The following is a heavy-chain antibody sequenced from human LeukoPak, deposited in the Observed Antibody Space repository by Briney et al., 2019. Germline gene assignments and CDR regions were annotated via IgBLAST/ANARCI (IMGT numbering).Heavy chain of an antibody. J-gene: IGHJ4*02. Sequence: GGSLRLSCAASGFTFSDYYMSWIRQPPGKGRKWVSYISRSGSTIYYAESVEGRFTTSRDNSKNTLYMQMNSLRAEDTAVYYCAKYLWFGELFSWGQGTLVTVSS. V-gene: IGHV3-11*01. CDR2: ISRSGSTI. CDR3: AKYLWFGELFS. CDR1: GFTFSDYY. D-gene: IGHD3-10*01.